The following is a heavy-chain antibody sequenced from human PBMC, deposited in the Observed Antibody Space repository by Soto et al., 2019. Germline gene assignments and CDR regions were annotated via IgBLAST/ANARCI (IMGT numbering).Heavy chain of an antibody. CDR2: CDPEDGET. J-gene: IGHJ4*02. Sequence: GASVKVSCKVSGYTLTELSMHWVRQAPGKGLEWMGGCDPEDGETIYAQKFQGRVTMTEDTSTDTAYMELSSLRSEDKAVYYCATARPGDSGYDWDYWGQGTLFTVSS. D-gene: IGHD5-12*01. CDR1: GYTLTELS. CDR3: ATARPGDSGYDWDY. V-gene: IGHV1-24*01.